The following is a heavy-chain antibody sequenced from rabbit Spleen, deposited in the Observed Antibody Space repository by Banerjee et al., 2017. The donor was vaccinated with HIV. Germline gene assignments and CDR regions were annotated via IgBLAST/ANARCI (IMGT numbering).Heavy chain of an antibody. D-gene: IGHD2-1*01. Sequence: QEQLVESGGGLVRPEGSLKLSCKASGFDFGSNAMCWVRQAPGKGPEWIACIVNGDGSTYYASWVNGRFTISKTSSTTVTLQMTSLTAADTATYFCARGVYDDYDTYYFDLWCQGTLVTV. J-gene: IGHJ4*01. CDR2: IVNGDGST. V-gene: IGHV1S47*01. CDR3: ARGVYDDYDTYYFDL. CDR1: GFDFGSNA.